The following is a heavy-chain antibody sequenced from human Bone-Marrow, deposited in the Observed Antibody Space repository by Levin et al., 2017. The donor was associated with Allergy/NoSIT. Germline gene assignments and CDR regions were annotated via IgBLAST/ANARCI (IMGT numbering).Heavy chain of an antibody. V-gene: IGHV2-5*02. CDR1: GFSLSAPGVG. D-gene: IGHD2-8*01. Sequence: SGPTLVKPTQTLTLSCTFSGFSLSAPGVGVGWIRQPPGKALEWLALIYWDDDKRYSPSLKSRLSISKGTSKDQVVLTITNMDPVATATYYCARRFSASNYFDHWGQGVSVTVSS. J-gene: IGHJ4*02. CDR3: ARRFSASNYFDH. CDR2: IYWDDDK.